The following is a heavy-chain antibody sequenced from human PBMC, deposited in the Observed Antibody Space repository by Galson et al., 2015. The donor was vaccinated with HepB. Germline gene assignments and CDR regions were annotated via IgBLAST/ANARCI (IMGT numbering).Heavy chain of an antibody. J-gene: IGHJ4*02. CDR1: GGTFSSYA. Sequence: SVKVSCKASGGTFSSYAISWVRQAPGQGLEWMGGIIPIFGIANYAQKFQGRVTITADESTSTAYMELSSLRSEDTAMYYCARHGDYDFWSGYYVYWGQGTLVTVSS. CDR2: IIPIFGIA. D-gene: IGHD3-3*01. V-gene: IGHV1-69*13. CDR3: ARHGDYDFWSGYYVY.